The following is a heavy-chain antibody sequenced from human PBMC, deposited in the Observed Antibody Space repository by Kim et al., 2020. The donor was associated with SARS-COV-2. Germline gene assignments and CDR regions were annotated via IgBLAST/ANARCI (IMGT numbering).Heavy chain of an antibody. J-gene: IGHJ4*02. CDR3: ARIAAAGTSY. V-gene: IGHV1-18*01. D-gene: IGHD6-13*01. Sequence: TNYAQKLQGRVTMTTDTSTSTAYMELRSLRSDDTAVYYCARIAAAGTSYWGQGTLVTVSS. CDR2: T.